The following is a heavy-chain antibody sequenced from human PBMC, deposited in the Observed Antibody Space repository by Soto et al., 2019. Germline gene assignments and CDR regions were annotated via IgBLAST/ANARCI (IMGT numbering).Heavy chain of an antibody. Sequence: SDTLSPTFHTSGHTISTGAYTRQWTQQPPGKALDWIEHTYYSRNPNYNPSLKRRVIGSGDGSKNHFSLKVRSVTAADPAVYYCARETYGDDV. CDR1: GHTISTGAYT. V-gene: IGHV4-30-2*01. CDR3: ARETYGDDV. J-gene: IGHJ3*01. CDR2: TYYSRNP. D-gene: IGHD2-21*01.